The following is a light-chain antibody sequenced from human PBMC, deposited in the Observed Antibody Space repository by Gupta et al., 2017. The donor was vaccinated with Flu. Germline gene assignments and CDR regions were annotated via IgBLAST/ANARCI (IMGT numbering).Light chain of an antibody. CDR2: DVN. CDR3: HPNGGSNTFWV. V-gene: IGLV2-11*03. J-gene: IGLJ3*02. CDR1: SSEVGGYNY. Sequence: SSEVGGYNYVARDQQHPGQAPQVIIYDVNKRPSGVPYRFSCSKSCNTASLNNSGLQAEGEADYYRHPNGGSNTFWVFGGGTKVTVL.